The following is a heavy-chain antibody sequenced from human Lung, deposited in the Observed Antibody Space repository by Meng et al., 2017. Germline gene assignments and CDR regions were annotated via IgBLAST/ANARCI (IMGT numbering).Heavy chain of an antibody. J-gene: IGHJ4*02. CDR2: ILNDGSNQ. V-gene: IGHV3-33*01. CDR3: ARDERATQFKY. D-gene: IGHD5-24*01. CDR1: GFFFRSYG. Sequence: VECGRGVVPPGKSLRVSSDACGFFFRSYGMLGVRQAPGKELEWVAVILNDGSNQYYAASVKGRFSISRDNSKNTLFLKMNSLRAEDTAMYFCARDERATQFKYWGQGTLVTVSS.